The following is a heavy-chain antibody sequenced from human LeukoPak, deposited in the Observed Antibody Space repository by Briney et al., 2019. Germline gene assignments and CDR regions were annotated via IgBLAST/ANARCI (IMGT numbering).Heavy chain of an antibody. Sequence: PGRSLRLSCAASGFTFSSYGMHWVRQAPGKGLEWVAVISYDGSNKYYADSVKGRFTISGDNSKNTLYLQMNSLRAEDTAVYYCARPLGGFDYWGQGTLVTVSS. CDR1: GFTFSSYG. V-gene: IGHV3-30*03. CDR2: ISYDGSNK. D-gene: IGHD3-16*01. J-gene: IGHJ4*02. CDR3: ARPLGGFDY.